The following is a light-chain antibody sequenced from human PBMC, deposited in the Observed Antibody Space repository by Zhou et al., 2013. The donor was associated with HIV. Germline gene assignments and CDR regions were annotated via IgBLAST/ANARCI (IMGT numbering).Light chain of an antibody. CDR1: QSISNW. Sequence: DIQMTQSPSTLSASVGDRVTITCRASQSISNWLAWYQQKPGKAPKLLIYEASSLESGVPSRFSGSRSGTEFTLTISSLQPDDFATYYCRQHNTLPQTFGQGTKVEIK. CDR2: EAS. CDR3: RQHNTLPQT. J-gene: IGKJ1*01. V-gene: IGKV1-5*03.